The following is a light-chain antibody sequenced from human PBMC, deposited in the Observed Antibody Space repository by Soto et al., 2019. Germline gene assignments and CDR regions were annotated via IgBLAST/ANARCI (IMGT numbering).Light chain of an antibody. CDR1: KSVDSSY. CDR2: AAS. V-gene: IGKV3-20*01. CDR3: HQYVRSPRMYS. Sequence: EIVLTQSPGPLSLSPGARATLSCRASKSVDSSYVAWDQQKPCQAPRLLIYAASSRATGIPDRFSGSGSGADFTRTSSRLEPEDFAVYSGHQYVRSPRMYSFGQGTKLEIK. J-gene: IGKJ2*03.